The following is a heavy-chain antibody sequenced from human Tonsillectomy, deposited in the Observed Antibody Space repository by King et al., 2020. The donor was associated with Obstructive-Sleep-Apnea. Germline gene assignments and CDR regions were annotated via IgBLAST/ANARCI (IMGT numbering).Heavy chain of an antibody. D-gene: IGHD3-22*01. Sequence: VQLVESGGGLVQPGGSLRLSCAASGFSFSRYALTWVRLAPGKGLQWVSAISGSGGSTYDTDSVKGRFTISRDNSKNTLYLQMSSLRVEDTAMYHCVKDSDYNSGGYNYPEYWGQGTLVTVSS. J-gene: IGHJ4*02. CDR1: GFSFSRYA. CDR3: VKDSDYNSGGYNYPEY. CDR2: ISGSGGST. V-gene: IGHV3-23*04.